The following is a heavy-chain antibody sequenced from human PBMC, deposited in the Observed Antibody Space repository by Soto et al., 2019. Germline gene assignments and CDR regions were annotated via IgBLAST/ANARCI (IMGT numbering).Heavy chain of an antibody. V-gene: IGHV1-24*01. Sequence: ASVKVSCKVSGYTLTELSMHWVRQAPGKGLERMGGFDPEDGETIYAQKFQGRVTMTEDTSTDTAYMELSSLRSEDTAVYYCATFPLYYYDSSGSHDYWGQGTLVTVSS. J-gene: IGHJ4*02. D-gene: IGHD3-22*01. CDR3: ATFPLYYYDSSGSHDY. CDR1: GYTLTELS. CDR2: FDPEDGET.